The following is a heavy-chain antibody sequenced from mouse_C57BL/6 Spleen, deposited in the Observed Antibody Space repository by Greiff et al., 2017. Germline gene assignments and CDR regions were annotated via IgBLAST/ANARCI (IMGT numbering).Heavy chain of an antibody. Sequence: EVQLQQSGPELVKPGASVKISCKASGYTFTDYYMNWVKQSHGKSLEWIGDINPNNGGTSYNQKFKGKATLTVDKSSSTAYMELRSLTSEDSAVYYCARRPGSSYDYWGQGTTLTVSS. CDR1: GYTFTDYY. CDR3: ARRPGSSYDY. V-gene: IGHV1-26*01. J-gene: IGHJ2*01. D-gene: IGHD1-1*01. CDR2: INPNNGGT.